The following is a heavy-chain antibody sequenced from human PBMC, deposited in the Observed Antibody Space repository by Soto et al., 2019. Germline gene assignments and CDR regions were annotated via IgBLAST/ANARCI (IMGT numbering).Heavy chain of an antibody. J-gene: IGHJ6*02. Sequence: PSETLSLTCAVYGGSFSGYYWSWIRQPPGKGLEWIGEINHSGSTNYNPSLKSRVTISVDTSKNQFSLKRSSVTAADTAVYYCASLRVVAQHYYYYGMDVWDQGTTVTVSS. CDR1: GGSFSGYY. CDR3: ASLRVVAQHYYYYGMDV. V-gene: IGHV4-34*01. CDR2: INHSGST. D-gene: IGHD2-15*01.